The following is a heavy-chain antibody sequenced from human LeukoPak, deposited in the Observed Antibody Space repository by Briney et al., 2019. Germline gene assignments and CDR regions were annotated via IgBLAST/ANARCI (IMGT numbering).Heavy chain of an antibody. CDR2: IGAGGRST. CDR1: GFTFSSYA. V-gene: IGHV3-23*01. Sequence: GGSLRLSCAASGFTFSSYAMSWVRQAPGKGLEWVSGIGAGGRSTYYADSVKGRFTISRDNSKNTLYLQMNSLRAEDTAVYYCARDSGSYGINYFDYWGQGTLVTVSS. D-gene: IGHD1-26*01. J-gene: IGHJ4*02. CDR3: ARDSGSYGINYFDY.